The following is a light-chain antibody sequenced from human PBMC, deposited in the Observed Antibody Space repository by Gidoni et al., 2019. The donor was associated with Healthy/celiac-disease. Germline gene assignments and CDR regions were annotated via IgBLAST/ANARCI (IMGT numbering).Light chain of an antibody. J-gene: IGKJ1*01. CDR3: QQYNSYWT. Sequence: DIQITQSPSTLSASVGDRVTITCRASQSISSWLAWYQQKPGKAPKLLIYDASSLESGGPSRFSGSGSGTEFTLTISSLQPDDFATDYCQQYNSYWTFXQXTKVEIK. CDR1: QSISSW. CDR2: DAS. V-gene: IGKV1-5*01.